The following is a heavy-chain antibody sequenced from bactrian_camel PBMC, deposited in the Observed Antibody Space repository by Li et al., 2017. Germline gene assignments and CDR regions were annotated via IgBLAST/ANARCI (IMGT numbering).Heavy chain of an antibody. CDR2: ISHDEEP. V-gene: IGHV3S1*01. CDR3: AADQTYLCSGGSYI. Sequence: HVQLVESGGGSVPRGGSLRLSCVAPKLAFSNCGWEWHRQVAGKRREWVARISHDEEPTYADFVRGRFTISQDKDEQTSYLQMATLDTEDTGMYYCAADQTYLCSGGSYIWGQGTQVTVS. CDR1: KLAFSNCG. J-gene: IGHJ4*01. D-gene: IGHD7*01.